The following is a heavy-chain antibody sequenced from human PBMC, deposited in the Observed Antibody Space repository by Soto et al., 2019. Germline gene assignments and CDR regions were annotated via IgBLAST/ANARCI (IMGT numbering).Heavy chain of an antibody. CDR2: IYYTEKT. J-gene: IGHJ6*02. D-gene: IGHD2-15*01. CDR1: GGSISSYY. V-gene: IGHV4-59*01. CDR3: ARARFQLLHPYYYGMDV. Sequence: QVQLQQSGPGLVKPSETLSLTCTVSGGSISSYYWCWIRQPPGKGLDWIGYIYYTEKTNYNPSLKSRVTISVDTSKNQFSLKLRSVTAADTGVYFCARARFQLLHPYYYGMDVWGQGTAVTVSS.